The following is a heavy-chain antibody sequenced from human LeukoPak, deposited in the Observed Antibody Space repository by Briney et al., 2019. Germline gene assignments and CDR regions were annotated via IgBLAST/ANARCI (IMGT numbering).Heavy chain of an antibody. CDR1: GFTFSSNS. J-gene: IGHJ5*02. CDR2: INYSGDAT. CDR3: AKDLGGQLVPDNIVNWFDP. D-gene: IGHD6-13*01. V-gene: IGHV3-23*01. Sequence: GGSLRLSCAASGFTFSSNSMSWVRQAPGKGLEWVSAINYSGDATYYADSVKGRFTISRDNSKNTLYLQMNSLRAEDTAVYYCAKDLGGQLVPDNIVNWFDPWGQGTLVTVSS.